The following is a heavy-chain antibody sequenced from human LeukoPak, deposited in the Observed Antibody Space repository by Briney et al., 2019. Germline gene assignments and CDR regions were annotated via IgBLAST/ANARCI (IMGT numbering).Heavy chain of an antibody. CDR2: INHSGST. D-gene: IGHD3-22*01. Sequence: SETLSLTCAVYGGSFSGYYWSWIRQPPGKGLEWIGEINHSGSTNYNPSLKSRVTISVDTSKNQFSLKLSSVTAADTAVYYCARASGGYYNNWFDPWGQGTLVPVSS. V-gene: IGHV4-34*01. J-gene: IGHJ5*02. CDR1: GGSFSGYY. CDR3: ARASGGYYNNWFDP.